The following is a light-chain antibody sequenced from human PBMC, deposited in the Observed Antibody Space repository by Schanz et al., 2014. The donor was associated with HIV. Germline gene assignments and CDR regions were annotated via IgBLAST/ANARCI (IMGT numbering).Light chain of an antibody. CDR2: AAS. J-gene: IGKJ1*01. Sequence: DIQMTQSPSSLSASVGDRVTITCRASQSISSYLNWYQQTPGKAPKLLIYAASSLQSGVPSRFSGSGSGTDFTLTISSLQPEDFATYYCQQYNTYWTFGQGTKVEIK. CDR1: QSISSY. V-gene: IGKV1-39*01. CDR3: QQYNTYWT.